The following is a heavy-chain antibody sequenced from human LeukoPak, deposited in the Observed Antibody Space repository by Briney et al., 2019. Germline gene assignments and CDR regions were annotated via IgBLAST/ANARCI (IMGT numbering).Heavy chain of an antibody. CDR2: ISANNVNT. CDR1: GYTLTSYG. V-gene: IGHV1-18*01. D-gene: IGHD3-9*01. CDR3: ARAYDILTKDY. Sequence: ASVKVSCKASGYTLTSYGITWVRQAPGQGLEWMGWISANNVNTYYSQKLQGRVTMTTDTSTSTAYMELKSLRSDDTAVYYCARAYDILTKDYWGQGTLVTVSS. J-gene: IGHJ4*02.